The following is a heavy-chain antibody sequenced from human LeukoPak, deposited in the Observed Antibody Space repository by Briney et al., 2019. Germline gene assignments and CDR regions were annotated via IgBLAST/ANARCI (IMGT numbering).Heavy chain of an antibody. V-gene: IGHV3-21*01. CDR2: ISSSSSYM. Sequence: GGSLRLSCAASGFTFSSYSMNWVRQAPGKGLEWVSSISSSSSYMYYADSVKGRFTISRDNAKNSLYLQMNSLRAEDTAVYYCARDRGTYMDVWGKGTTVTVSS. CDR3: ARDRGTYMDV. J-gene: IGHJ6*03. D-gene: IGHD2-15*01. CDR1: GFTFSSYS.